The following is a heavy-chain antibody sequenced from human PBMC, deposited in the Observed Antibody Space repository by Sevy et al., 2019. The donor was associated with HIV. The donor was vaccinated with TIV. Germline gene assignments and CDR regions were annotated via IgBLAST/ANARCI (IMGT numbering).Heavy chain of an antibody. Sequence: GESLKISCAASGFTFSHAWMSWVRQAPGKGLEWVGRIKSKTDGETTDYAAPVKGRFTMSRDDSENTLYLQMNSLKTEDTAVYYCATGVVGAVAGTAVVFDSWGQGTLVTVSS. CDR3: ATGVVGAVAGTAVVFDS. CDR1: GFTFSHAW. J-gene: IGHJ4*02. V-gene: IGHV3-15*01. CDR2: IKSKTDGETT. D-gene: IGHD6-19*01.